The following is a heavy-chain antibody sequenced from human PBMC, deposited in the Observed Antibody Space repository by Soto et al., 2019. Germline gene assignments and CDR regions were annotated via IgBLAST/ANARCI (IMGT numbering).Heavy chain of an antibody. CDR1: GYSFTSYG. J-gene: IGHJ6*02. D-gene: IGHD2-2*01. Sequence: ASVNVSCKASGYSFTSYGISWVRRAPGQWLEWMGWISPYNGHTQFVQRFQGRVTMTTDTSTKTAYMELRNLRSDDTAHYYCARDLTIVPATHPRLENYGMDVWGQGTTVTVSS. CDR3: ARDLTIVPATHPRLENYGMDV. V-gene: IGHV1-18*01. CDR2: ISPYNGHT.